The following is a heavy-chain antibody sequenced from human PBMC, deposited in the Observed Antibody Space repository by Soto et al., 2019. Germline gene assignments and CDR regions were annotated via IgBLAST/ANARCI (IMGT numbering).Heavy chain of an antibody. CDR3: ARDPLHHGSTFDY. J-gene: IGHJ4*02. CDR1: GFTFSDYY. V-gene: IGHV3-11*01. CDR2: ITSSGGTI. D-gene: IGHD3-10*01. Sequence: QVQLVESGGGLVKPGGSLRLSCAASGFTFSDYYMSWIRQPPGKGLEWISYITSSGGTIYYADSVKGRFTISRDNAKNSLYLQMNGLRAEDTAVHYCARDPLHHGSTFDYLGQGTLVTGSS.